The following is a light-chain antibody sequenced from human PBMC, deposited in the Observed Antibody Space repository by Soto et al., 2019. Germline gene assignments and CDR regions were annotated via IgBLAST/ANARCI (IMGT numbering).Light chain of an antibody. CDR3: QHYNSYSEA. J-gene: IGKJ1*01. CDR2: NAS. V-gene: IGKV1-5*03. Sequence: DILMTQSPSTLSGSVGDRVTITCRASQTISSWLAWYQQKPGKAPKLLIYNASTLQSGVPSRFSGSGSGTEFTLTISSLQPDDFATYYCQHYNSYSEAFGQGTKVELK. CDR1: QTISSW.